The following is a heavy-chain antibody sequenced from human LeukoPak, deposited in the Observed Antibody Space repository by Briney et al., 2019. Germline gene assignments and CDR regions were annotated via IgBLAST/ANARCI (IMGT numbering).Heavy chain of an antibody. CDR1: GYTFTSYA. V-gene: IGHV1-3*01. Sequence: ASVKVSCKASGYTFTSYAMHWVRQAPGQRLEWMGWINAGNGNTKYSQKFQGRVTITRDTSASTAYMELSSLRSEDTAVYYCARGGGYGSGSYYYPLWGQGTLVTVSS. CDR2: INAGNGNT. J-gene: IGHJ4*02. D-gene: IGHD3-10*01. CDR3: ARGGGYGSGSYYYPL.